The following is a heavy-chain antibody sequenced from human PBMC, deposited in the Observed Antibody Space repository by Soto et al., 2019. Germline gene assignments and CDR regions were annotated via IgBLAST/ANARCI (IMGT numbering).Heavy chain of an antibody. V-gene: IGHV3-23*01. CDR3: ASGGLHGYTNGGLSYFHS. CDR1: ELSSSDHA. CDR2: ISGSDGGA. J-gene: IGHJ4*02. D-gene: IGHD5-18*01. Sequence: XGSLILSCSASELSSSDHAMTWVRQAPGKGLDWVSGISGSDGGAYYADSVKGRFTISRDNSRSTLYLQMNSLRVEDTAVYYCASGGLHGYTNGGLSYFHSWGQGTLVTVS.